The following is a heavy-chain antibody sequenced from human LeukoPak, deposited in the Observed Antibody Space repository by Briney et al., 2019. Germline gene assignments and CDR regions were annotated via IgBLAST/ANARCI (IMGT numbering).Heavy chain of an antibody. D-gene: IGHD3-10*01. V-gene: IGHV1-2*02. CDR1: GYTFTGYY. CDR3: ARDGSGSSLSVVDY. J-gene: IGHJ4*02. CDR2: IDPNSGGT. Sequence: ASVKVSCKASGYTFTGYYMHWVRQAPGQGLEWMGWIDPNSGGTNYAQKFQGRVTMTRDTSISTAYMELSRLRSDDTAVYYCARDGSGSSLSVVDYWGQGTLVTVSS.